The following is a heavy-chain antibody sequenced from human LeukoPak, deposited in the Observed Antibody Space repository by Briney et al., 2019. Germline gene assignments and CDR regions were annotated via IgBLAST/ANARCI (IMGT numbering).Heavy chain of an antibody. CDR2: IYSSGST. V-gene: IGHV4-39*07. D-gene: IGHD1-14*01. CDR1: GGSISSSSYY. CDR3: ARVLSNRDY. Sequence: SETLSLTCTVSGGSISSSSYYWGWIRQPPGKGLEWIGSIYSSGSTYYNPSLKSRVTISVDTSKNQFSLKLSSVTAADTAVYYCARVLSNRDYWGQGTLVTVSS. J-gene: IGHJ4*02.